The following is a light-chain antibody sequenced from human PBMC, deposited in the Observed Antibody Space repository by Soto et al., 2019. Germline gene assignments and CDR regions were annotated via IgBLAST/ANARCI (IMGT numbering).Light chain of an antibody. CDR1: RPISSNY. V-gene: IGKV3-20*01. CDR2: LTS. J-gene: IGKJ4*01. Sequence: DIVLTQFPGTLSLSPGERATLSCRASRPISSNYLAWYQRKPGQAPRLLIYLTSRRATGIPDRFSGSGSGTDFTLTISRLEPEDCAVYYCQQYASSPLTFGGGTKVEI. CDR3: QQYASSPLT.